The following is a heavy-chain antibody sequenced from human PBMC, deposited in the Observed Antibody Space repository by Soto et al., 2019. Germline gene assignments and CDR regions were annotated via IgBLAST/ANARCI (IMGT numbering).Heavy chain of an antibody. V-gene: IGHV4-59*08. Sequence: QVQLQESGPGLVKPSETLSLTCTVSGGSVSSYFWSWIRQPPGKGLEWIGYIYYTGSTDYNASLKNRVIMSVDTSKNQLSLKLNSVTAADTAVYYCARRARGSSAFYYYYYMDVWGKGITVTVSS. CDR1: GGSVSSYF. J-gene: IGHJ6*03. D-gene: IGHD6-6*01. CDR3: ARRARGSSAFYYYYYMDV. CDR2: IYYTGST.